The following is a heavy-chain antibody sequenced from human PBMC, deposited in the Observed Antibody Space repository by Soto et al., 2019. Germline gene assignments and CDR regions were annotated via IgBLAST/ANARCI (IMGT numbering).Heavy chain of an antibody. D-gene: IGHD4-4*01. V-gene: IGHV4-59*01. CDR2: IYYSGST. Sequence: PSETLSLTCTVSGGSISSYYWSWIRQPPGKGLEWIGYIYYSGSTNYNPSLKSRVTISVDTSKNQFSLKLSSVTAADTAVYYCARARKETTGRGIDYYYYYGMDVWGQGTTVTVSS. CDR3: ARARKETTGRGIDYYYYYGMDV. CDR1: GGSISSYY. J-gene: IGHJ6*02.